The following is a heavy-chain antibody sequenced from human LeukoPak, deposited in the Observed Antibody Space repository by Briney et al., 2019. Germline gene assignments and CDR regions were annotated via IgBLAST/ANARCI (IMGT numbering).Heavy chain of an antibody. D-gene: IGHD3/OR15-3a*01. CDR2: IYYSGNT. CDR3: ARQTGSGLFILP. V-gene: IGHV4-39*01. J-gene: IGHJ4*02. Sequence: SETLSLTCTVSGGSISSSAYYWGWIRQPPGKGLEWIGSIYYSGNTYYNASLKSQVSISIDTSKNQFSLRLTSVTAADTAVYYCARQTGSGLFILPGGQGTLVTVSS. CDR1: GGSISSSAYY.